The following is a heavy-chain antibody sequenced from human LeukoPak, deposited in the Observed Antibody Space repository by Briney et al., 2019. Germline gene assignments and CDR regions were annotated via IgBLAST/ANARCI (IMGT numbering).Heavy chain of an antibody. CDR1: GGSFNSYY. V-gene: IGHV4-59*01. CDR3: ARGGGAVDWFDP. J-gene: IGHJ5*02. Sequence: SETLSLTCTASGGSFNSYYWSWIRQPPGRGLEWIGYIYYSGSTNYNPSLKSRVTISVDTSKNQFSLKLSSVTAADTAVYYCARGGGAVDWFDPWGQGTLVTVSS. CDR2: IYYSGST. D-gene: IGHD2-21*01.